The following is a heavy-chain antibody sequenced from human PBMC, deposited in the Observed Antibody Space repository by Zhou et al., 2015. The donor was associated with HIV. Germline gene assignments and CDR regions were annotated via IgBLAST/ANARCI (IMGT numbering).Heavy chain of an antibody. V-gene: IGHV1-46*01. Sequence: QVCLLQSGTEVKKPGASVNVSCETSGYTFSKFYIHWLRQAPGKGPEWMAIVDPSRGGARVAEEFQGRVIMTSDTSKSTVFMEMRSLTPDDTATYYCARDATFHYGSGSVRYSPGNWGQGTLVIVS. J-gene: IGHJ4*02. CDR1: GYTFSKFY. D-gene: IGHD3-10*01. CDR2: VDPSRGGA. CDR3: ARDATFHYGSGSVRYSPGN.